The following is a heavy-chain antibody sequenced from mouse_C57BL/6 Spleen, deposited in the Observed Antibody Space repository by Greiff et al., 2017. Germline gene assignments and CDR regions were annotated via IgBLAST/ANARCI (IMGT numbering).Heavy chain of an antibody. CDR3: ARSGFIITGAMDY. V-gene: IGHV1-59*01. J-gene: IGHJ4*01. CDR2: IDPSDSYT. Sequence: QVQLQQPGAELVRPGTSVKLSCKASGYTFTSYWMHWVKQMPGQGLEWIGVIDPSDSYTNYNQKFKGKATLTVDTSSSTAYMQLSSLTSEDSAVYYCARSGFIITGAMDYWGQGTSVTVSS. CDR1: GYTFTSYW. D-gene: IGHD1-1*01.